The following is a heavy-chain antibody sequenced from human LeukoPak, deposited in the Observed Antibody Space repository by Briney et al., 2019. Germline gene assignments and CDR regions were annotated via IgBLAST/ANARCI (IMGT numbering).Heavy chain of an antibody. CDR1: GFTFSSYG. Sequence: PGGSLRLSCAASGFTFSSYGMHWVRQAPGKGLEWVGRIKSKTDGGTTDYAAPVKGRFTISRDNSRNTLFLEMSSLRAEDTAVYYCALNYGANLRPPFDAWGPGTLVTVSS. CDR2: IKSKTDGGTT. CDR3: ALNYGANLRPPFDA. J-gene: IGHJ4*02. D-gene: IGHD4/OR15-4a*01. V-gene: IGHV3-15*01.